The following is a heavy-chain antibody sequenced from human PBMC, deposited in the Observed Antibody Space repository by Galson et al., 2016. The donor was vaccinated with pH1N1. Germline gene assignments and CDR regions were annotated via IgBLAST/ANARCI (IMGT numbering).Heavy chain of an antibody. CDR2: IYPGGSVT. CDR3: ARQDDFGDYRGDAFDI. Sequence: QSGAEVTKPGESLKISCKGSGSSFSNYWIGWVRQMPGKGLEWVGIIYPGGSVTRYSPPFQGQVTISIDKSINPAYLQWSSLKASDTAMYYCARQDDFGDYRGDAFDIWGQGTMVIVSS. J-gene: IGHJ3*02. D-gene: IGHD4-17*01. V-gene: IGHV5-51*01. CDR1: GSSFSNYW.